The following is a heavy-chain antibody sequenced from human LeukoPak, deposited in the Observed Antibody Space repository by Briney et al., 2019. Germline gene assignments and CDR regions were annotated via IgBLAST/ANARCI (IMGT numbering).Heavy chain of an antibody. V-gene: IGHV4-30-2*01. CDR1: GGSISSGGYS. CDR2: IYHSGST. J-gene: IGHJ4*02. D-gene: IGHD4-11*01. CDR3: ARGGRTVLDY. Sequence: SQTLSLTCAVSGGSISSGGYSWSWIRQPPGKGLEWIGYIYHSGSTYYNPPLKSRVTISVDRSKNQFSLKLSSVTAADTAVYYCARGGRTVLDYWGQGTLVTVSS.